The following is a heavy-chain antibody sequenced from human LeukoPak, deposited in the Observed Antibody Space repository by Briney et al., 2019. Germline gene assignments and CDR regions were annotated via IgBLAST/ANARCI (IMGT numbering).Heavy chain of an antibody. CDR2: INTNTGNP. V-gene: IGHV7-4-1*02. J-gene: IGHJ4*02. CDR3: ARDTWIFDY. CDR1: GYTFINYA. Sequence: GASVKVSCKASGYTFINYAMNWVRQAPGQGLEWMGWINTNTGNPTYAQGFTARFVFSLDTSVSTAYLQISSLKSEDTAVYYCARDTWIFDYWGQGTLVTVSS. D-gene: IGHD2-2*03.